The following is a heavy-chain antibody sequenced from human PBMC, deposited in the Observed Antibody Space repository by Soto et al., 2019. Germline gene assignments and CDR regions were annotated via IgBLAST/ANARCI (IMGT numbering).Heavy chain of an antibody. CDR2: IYSGGST. Sequence: GGSLRLSCAASGFTVSSNYMSWVRQAPGKGLEWASVIYSGGSTYYADSVKGRFTISRDISKNTLSLQLNSLRAEDTAVYYCARVTGSGTYYNDDWGQRNLVTVSS. CDR1: GFTVSSNY. V-gene: IGHV3-66*01. CDR3: ARVTGSGTYYNDD. J-gene: IGHJ4*02. D-gene: IGHD1-26*01.